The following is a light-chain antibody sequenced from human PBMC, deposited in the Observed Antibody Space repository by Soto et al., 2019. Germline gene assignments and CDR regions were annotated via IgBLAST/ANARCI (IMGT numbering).Light chain of an antibody. V-gene: IGKV3-15*01. J-gene: IGKJ3*01. Sequence: EVVLTQYPGTLSPSPGERATLYCRASQTISSNLAWYQQKPGQPPRLLINDASTRATGVSAGFSGSGSGTEVTVSISSLQSEDSAVYFCHQHNTWPVTFGPGTKVDI. CDR1: QTISSN. CDR2: DAS. CDR3: HQHNTWPVT.